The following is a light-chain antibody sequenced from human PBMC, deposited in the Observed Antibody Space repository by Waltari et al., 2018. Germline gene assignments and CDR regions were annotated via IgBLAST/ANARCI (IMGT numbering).Light chain of an antibody. CDR3: CSAADNNVV. J-gene: IGLJ2*01. CDR1: VLAKQD. Sequence: YELTQPSQASVSPGQTARLPCSGDVLAKQDALWFQQKPGQAPVLVIYKDSERPPGIPERFSGSSSGTIVTLTIGGAQVEDEADYYCCSAADNNVVFGGGTKLTVL. V-gene: IGLV3-27*01. CDR2: KDS.